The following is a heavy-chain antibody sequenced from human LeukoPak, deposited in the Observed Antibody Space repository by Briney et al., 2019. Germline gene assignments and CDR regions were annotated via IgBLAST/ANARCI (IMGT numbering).Heavy chain of an antibody. Sequence: PGGSLRLSCAASGFTFSTYAMGWVRQAPGKGLEWVAHINDGGSTTYYADSVGGRFTISRDNSKDTLYVQMDSLRVEDTAVYYCARDWGIQNMYYFDFWGLGTQVTVSS. D-gene: IGHD6-13*01. CDR2: INDGGSTT. V-gene: IGHV3-23*01. CDR3: ARDWGIQNMYYFDF. CDR1: GFTFSTYA. J-gene: IGHJ4*02.